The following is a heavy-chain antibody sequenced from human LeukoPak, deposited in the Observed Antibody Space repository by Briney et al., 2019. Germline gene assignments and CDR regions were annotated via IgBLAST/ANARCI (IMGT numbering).Heavy chain of an antibody. J-gene: IGHJ4*02. V-gene: IGHV3-21*01. Sequence: GGSLRLSCTASGFTFSSYDMTWVRQAPGKGLEWVSSISATTIYTFSADSVRGRFTISRDNVENSLYLQMNNLRGEDTGVYFSARIGLGSDAYKYFDFWGQGTLVTVSS. CDR2: ISATTIYT. CDR3: ARIGLGSDAYKYFDF. CDR1: GFTFSSYD. D-gene: IGHD5-24*01.